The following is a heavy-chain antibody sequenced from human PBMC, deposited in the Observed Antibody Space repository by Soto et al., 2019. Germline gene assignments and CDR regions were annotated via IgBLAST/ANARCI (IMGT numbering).Heavy chain of an antibody. Sequence: GASVKVSCKASGYTFTSYDINWVRQATGQGLEWMGWMNPNSGNTGYAQKFQGRVTMTRNTSISTAYMELSSLRSEDTAVYYCASQVISYYDFWSGWTHYYYMDVWGKGTTVTVSS. D-gene: IGHD3-3*01. CDR1: GYTFTSYD. V-gene: IGHV1-8*01. J-gene: IGHJ6*03. CDR2: MNPNSGNT. CDR3: ASQVISYYDFWSGWTHYYYMDV.